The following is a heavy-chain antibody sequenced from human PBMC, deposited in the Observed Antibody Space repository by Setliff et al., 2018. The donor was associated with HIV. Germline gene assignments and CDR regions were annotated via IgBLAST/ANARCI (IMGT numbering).Heavy chain of an antibody. J-gene: IGHJ1*01. V-gene: IGHV3-53*01. CDR1: RFTFSSYW. Sequence: HPGGSLRLSCAAFRFTFSSYWMRWIRQAPGKGLECVSVIYRDGSTFYADSVKGRFTTSRDNSKNILFLQMNGLRADDTALYYCATGHYGAWGQGIPVTVSS. CDR3: ATGHYGA. CDR2: IYRDGST. D-gene: IGHD4-17*01.